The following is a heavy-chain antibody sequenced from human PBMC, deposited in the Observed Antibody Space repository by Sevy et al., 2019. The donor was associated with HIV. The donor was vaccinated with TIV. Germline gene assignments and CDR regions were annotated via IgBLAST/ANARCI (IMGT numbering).Heavy chain of an antibody. V-gene: IGHV1-24*01. D-gene: IGHD3-22*01. J-gene: IGHJ4*02. CDR1: GYTLTELS. Sequence: ASVKVSCKVSGYTLTELSMHWVRQAPGKGLEWMGSFDPEDGETIYQQKFQGRVTLTEDTSTDTAYMELSSLRSEDTAVYYCATTKDYYDSSGYPFDYWDQGTLVTVSS. CDR3: ATTKDYYDSSGYPFDY. CDR2: FDPEDGET.